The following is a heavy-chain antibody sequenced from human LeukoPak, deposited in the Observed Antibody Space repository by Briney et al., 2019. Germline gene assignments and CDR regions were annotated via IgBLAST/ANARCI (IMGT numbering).Heavy chain of an antibody. J-gene: IGHJ4*02. V-gene: IGHV3-64*01. CDR1: GFTFSTHA. CDR2: ISGNGGST. Sequence: PGGSLRLSCAASGFTFSTHALHWARQAPGKGLEYVSGISGNGGSTYYANSVKGRFTISRDNSKNTLYLQMGSPRAEDMAVYYCARGPPGVASMYYFDYWGQGTLVTVSS. D-gene: IGHD3-10*01. CDR3: ARGPPGVASMYYFDY.